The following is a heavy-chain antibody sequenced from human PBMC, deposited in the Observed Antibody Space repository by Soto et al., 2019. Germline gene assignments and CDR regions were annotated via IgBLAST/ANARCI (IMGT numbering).Heavy chain of an antibody. Sequence: ASVKVSCKASGYTFTSYAMHWVRQAPGQRLEWMGWINAGNGNTKYSQKFQGRVTITRDTSASTAYMELSSLRSEDTAVYYCARGGYSSSWYLEGDNWFDPWGQGTLVTVSS. D-gene: IGHD6-13*01. CDR1: GYTFTSYA. CDR2: INAGNGNT. CDR3: ARGGYSSSWYLEGDNWFDP. J-gene: IGHJ5*02. V-gene: IGHV1-3*01.